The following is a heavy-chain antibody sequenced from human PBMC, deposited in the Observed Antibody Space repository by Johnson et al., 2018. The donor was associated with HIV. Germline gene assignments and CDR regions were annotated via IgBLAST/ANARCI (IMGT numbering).Heavy chain of an antibody. D-gene: IGHD1-26*01. V-gene: IGHV3-9*01. CDR2: ISWNSGSI. J-gene: IGHJ3*02. CDR1: GFTFDDYA. CDR3: AVWELGLGIDFDI. Sequence: VQLVESGGGLVQPGRPLRLSCAASGFTFDDYAMHWVRQAPGKGLEWVSGISWNSGSIGYADSVKGRFTISRDNAKNSLYLQMNSLRAEDTALYYWAVWELGLGIDFDIWGQGTMVTVAS.